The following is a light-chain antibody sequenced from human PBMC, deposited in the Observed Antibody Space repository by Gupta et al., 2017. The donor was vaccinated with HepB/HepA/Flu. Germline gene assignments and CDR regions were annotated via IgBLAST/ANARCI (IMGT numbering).Light chain of an antibody. J-gene: IGKJ2*01. CDR1: QDINYY. Sequence: DIQITQSPSSLSASVGDRVTITCQASQDINYYLIWYQHKPGKAPKLLIYDATNLETRVASRFTGSGSGTDFTLTISSLQPEDIATYYCQQYENLPYTFGQGTKVEMK. CDR2: DAT. CDR3: QQYENLPYT. V-gene: IGKV1-33*01.